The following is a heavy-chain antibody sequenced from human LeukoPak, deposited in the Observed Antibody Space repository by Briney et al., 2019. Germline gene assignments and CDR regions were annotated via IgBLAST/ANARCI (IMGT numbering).Heavy chain of an antibody. J-gene: IGHJ4*02. D-gene: IGHD3-3*01. Sequence: PGGSLRLSCAASGFTFSNYAMSWVRQAPGKGLEWVSAISGGSITTYADSVKGRFPISRDNSKNTLYLQMNSLRAEDTAIYYCAKKASYDFWSGYYHFDYWGQGTLVTVSS. CDR1: GFTFSNYA. CDR3: AKKASYDFWSGYYHFDY. CDR2: ISGGSITT. V-gene: IGHV3-23*01.